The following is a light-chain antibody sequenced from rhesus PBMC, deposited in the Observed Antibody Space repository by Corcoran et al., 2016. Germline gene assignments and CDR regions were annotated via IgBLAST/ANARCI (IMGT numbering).Light chain of an antibody. CDR1: QGISNY. V-gene: IGKV1S14*01. CDR3: QQHDSYAPT. CDR2: YAA. J-gene: IGKJ1*01. Sequence: DIQMTQSPSSLSASVGDTVTITCRASQGISNYLAWYQQKPGKAPKPLIYYAANLESGVPSRFSGRGAGTEFTLNISSRQSEDCATDYSQQHDSYAPTFGQGTKVEIK.